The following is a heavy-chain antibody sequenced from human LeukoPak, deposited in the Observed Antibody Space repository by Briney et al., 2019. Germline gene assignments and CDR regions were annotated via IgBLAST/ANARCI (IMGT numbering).Heavy chain of an antibody. D-gene: IGHD3-22*01. J-gene: IGHJ3*02. V-gene: IGHV3-23*01. CDR1: GFTFSSYA. CDR2: INYSGRRK. Sequence: AGGSLRLSCAASGFTFSSYAMSWLRQAPGKGLEWVSAINYSGRRKYYADSVKGRFTISRDNFKNKLHLQMNSLRAEDTAVYYCAKALLTSGYYFDPVDAFDIWGRGTMVSVSS. CDR3: AKALLTSGYYFDPVDAFDI.